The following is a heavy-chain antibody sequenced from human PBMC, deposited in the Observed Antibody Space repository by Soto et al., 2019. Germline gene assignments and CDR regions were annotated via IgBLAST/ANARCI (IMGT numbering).Heavy chain of an antibody. CDR3: SRGYPPGDQLGNLPGAF. CDR2: INPSGGST. J-gene: IGHJ4*02. CDR1: GYTFTSYY. D-gene: IGHD1-1*01. V-gene: IGHV1-46*03. Sequence: QVQLVQSGAEVMQPGASVKVSCKASGYTFTSYYIQWVRQAPGQGLEWMGIINPSGGSTNYAQKFQSRVTLTRDTSTSPVYMELSSLRSEDTAIYYCSRGYPPGDQLGNLPGAFWGQGTLVTVSS.